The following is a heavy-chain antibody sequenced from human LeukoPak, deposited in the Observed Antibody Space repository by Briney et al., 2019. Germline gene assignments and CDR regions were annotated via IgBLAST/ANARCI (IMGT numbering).Heavy chain of an antibody. CDR3: AREVDSIAAAV. CDR2: IYYSGST. J-gene: IGHJ4*02. CDR1: GGSISSGDYY. Sequence: PSQTLSLTCTVSGGSISSGDYYWSWIRQPPGKGLEWIGYIYYSGSTYYNPPLKSRVTISVDTSKNQFSLKLSSVTAADTAVYYCAREVDSIAAAVWGQGTLVTVSS. V-gene: IGHV4-30-4*08. D-gene: IGHD6-13*01.